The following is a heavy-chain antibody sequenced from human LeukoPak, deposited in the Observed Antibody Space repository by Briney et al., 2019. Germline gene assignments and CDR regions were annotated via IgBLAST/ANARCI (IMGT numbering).Heavy chain of an antibody. D-gene: IGHD1-7*01. Sequence: PGGSLRLSCAASGFTFSSYSMNWVRQAPGKGLEWVSCISSSSSYIYYADSVKGRFTISRDNAKNSLYLQMNSLRAEDTAVYYCARGLNWKYGWFDPWGQGTLVTVSS. CDR2: ISSSSSYI. J-gene: IGHJ5*02. CDR3: ARGLNWKYGWFDP. CDR1: GFTFSSYS. V-gene: IGHV3-21*01.